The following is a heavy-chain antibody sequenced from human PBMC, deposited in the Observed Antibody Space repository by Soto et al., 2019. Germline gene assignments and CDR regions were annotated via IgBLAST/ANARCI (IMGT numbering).Heavy chain of an antibody. CDR3: AADPHIVVVTAIPPSFDY. J-gene: IGHJ4*02. V-gene: IGHV1-58*01. CDR2: IVVGSGNT. CDR1: GFTFTSSA. D-gene: IGHD2-21*02. Sequence: GASEKVSCKASGFTFTSSAVQWVRQARGQRLEWIGWIVVGSGNTNYAQKFQERVTITRDMSTSTAYMELSSLRSEDTAVYYCAADPHIVVVTAIPPSFDYWGQGTLVTVSS.